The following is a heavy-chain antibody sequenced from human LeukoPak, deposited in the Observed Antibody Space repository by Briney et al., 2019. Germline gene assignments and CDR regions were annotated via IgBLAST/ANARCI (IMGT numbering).Heavy chain of an antibody. D-gene: IGHD5-12*01. CDR2: INPSGGST. J-gene: IGHJ6*03. V-gene: IGHV1-46*01. CDR3: ARDHHSGYDRFGPYYYYMDV. CDR1: GYTFTSNY. Sequence: APVKVPCKAFGYTFTSNYMHWVRKAPGQGLEWMGIINPSGGSTSYAQKFQGRVTMTRDMSTSTVYMEQSSLTSEDTAVCYCARDHHSGYDRFGPYYYYMDVWGQGTTVTVSS.